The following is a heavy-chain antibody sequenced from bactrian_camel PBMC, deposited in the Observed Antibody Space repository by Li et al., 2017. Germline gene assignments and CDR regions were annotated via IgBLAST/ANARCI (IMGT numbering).Heavy chain of an antibody. V-gene: IGHV3S40*01. CDR1: SLPRALSSGY. Sequence: DVQLVESGGGLVQPGGSLRLSCVADSLPRALSSGYISWVRQPPGKGLEWVAQINGNTGATDYADSAKGRFTISRDNAKNTAYLQLDLLKAEDTAMYYCGKAPTTGWVLAQPFGYWGQGTQVTVS. CDR3: GKAPTTGWVLAQPFGY. J-gene: IGHJ6*01. D-gene: IGHD5*01. CDR2: INGNTGAT.